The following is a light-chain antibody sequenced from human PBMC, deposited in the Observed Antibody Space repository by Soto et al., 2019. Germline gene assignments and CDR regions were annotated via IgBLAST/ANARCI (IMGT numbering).Light chain of an antibody. CDR3: QQYGSSPFS. J-gene: IGKJ3*01. CDR2: GAF. V-gene: IGKV3-20*01. CDR1: QSITSNN. Sequence: EIVLTQSPGTLSLSPGERATLSCRPSQSITSNNFAWYQQKPGQPPRLLMYGAFHRASGIPDRFSGSGSGTDFTLTISRLEPEDFAVYYCQQYGSSPFSFGPGTKVDIK.